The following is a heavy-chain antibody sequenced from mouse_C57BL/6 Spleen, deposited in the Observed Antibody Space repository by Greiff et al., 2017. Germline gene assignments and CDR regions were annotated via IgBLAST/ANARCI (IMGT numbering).Heavy chain of an antibody. CDR3: ARGGTSDDY. CDR2: INPNNGGT. CDR1: GYTFTDYY. V-gene: IGHV1-26*01. J-gene: IGHJ2*01. D-gene: IGHD3-3*01. Sequence: EVQLQQSGPELVKPGASVKISCKASGYTFTDYYMNWVKQSHGKSLEWIGDINPNNGGTSYNQKFKGKATLTVDKSSSTAYMELRSLTSEDSAVYYCARGGTSDDYWGQGTTLTVSS.